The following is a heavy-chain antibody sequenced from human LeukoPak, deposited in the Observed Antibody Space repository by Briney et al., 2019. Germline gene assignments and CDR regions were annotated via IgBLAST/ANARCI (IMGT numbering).Heavy chain of an antibody. CDR3: AREDHAFEL. Sequence: GGSLRLSCAASGFNFNDYEMNWVRQAPGKGLEWIAYINSGSNSIYYADSVRGRVTISRHSASQSVHLQMNSLRVEDTGVYFCAREDHAFELWGQGTVVTVSS. CDR1: GFNFNDYE. V-gene: IGHV3-48*03. J-gene: IGHJ3*01. CDR2: INSGSNSI.